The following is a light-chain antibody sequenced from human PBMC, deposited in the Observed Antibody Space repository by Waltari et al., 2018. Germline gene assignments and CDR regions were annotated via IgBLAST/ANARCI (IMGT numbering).Light chain of an antibody. J-gene: IGLJ3*02. CDR3: QSYDIDDHWV. CDR2: EDN. V-gene: IGLV6-57*03. CDR1: SGPIASTH. Sequence: NFMLTQPHSVSESPGKTVTISCTRRSGPIASTHVQWYQQRPGSAPTTVIYEDNQRPSGVPDRFSGSIDSYSNSASLTISGLQTGDEADYYCQSYDIDDHWVFGGGTKLTVL.